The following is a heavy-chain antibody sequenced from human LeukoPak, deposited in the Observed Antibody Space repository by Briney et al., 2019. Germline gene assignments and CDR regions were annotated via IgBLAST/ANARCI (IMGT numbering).Heavy chain of an antibody. CDR1: GGSFSGYF. CDR3: ARDWRAYYYGSGSYFARSWFDP. J-gene: IGHJ5*02. CDR2: INHSGST. V-gene: IGHV4-34*01. Sequence: SETLSLTCAVYGGSFSGYFWSWIRQPPGKGLEWIGEINHSGSTNYNPSLKSRVTISIDTSKNQFSLKLSSVTAADTAVYYCARDWRAYYYGSGSYFARSWFDPWGQGTLVTVSS. D-gene: IGHD3-10*01.